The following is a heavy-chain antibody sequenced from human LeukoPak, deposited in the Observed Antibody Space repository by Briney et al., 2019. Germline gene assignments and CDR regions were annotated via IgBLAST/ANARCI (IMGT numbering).Heavy chain of an antibody. J-gene: IGHJ5*02. V-gene: IGHV4-30-4*01. Sequence: SETLSLTCTVSGGSISSGDYHWSWIRQPPGKGLEWIGHIYYSGSTYYNPSLKSRVTISVDTSKNQLSLKLSSVTVADTAVYYCAREGGITMVDWFDPWGQGTLVTVSS. CDR1: GGSISSGDYH. CDR3: AREGGITMVDWFDP. D-gene: IGHD3-10*01. CDR2: IYYSGST.